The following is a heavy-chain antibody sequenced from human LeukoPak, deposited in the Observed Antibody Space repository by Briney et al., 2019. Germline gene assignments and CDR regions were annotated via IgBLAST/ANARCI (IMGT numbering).Heavy chain of an antibody. D-gene: IGHD3-22*01. CDR2: ISDSGDST. J-gene: IGHJ4*02. Sequence: PGGSLRVSCAASGFTFSSYVMTWFRQAPGKGLEWVSVISDSGDSTYYADSVKGRFTISRDNSKNTLYLQMSSLRAEDTAVYYCATDPGTMIVVPWGQGTLVTVSS. CDR1: GFTFSSYV. CDR3: ATDPGTMIVVP. V-gene: IGHV3-23*01.